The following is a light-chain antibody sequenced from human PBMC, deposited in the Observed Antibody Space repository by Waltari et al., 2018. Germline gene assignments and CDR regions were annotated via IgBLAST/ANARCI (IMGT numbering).Light chain of an antibody. Sequence: ERVMTQSPAALSASPGDRVTLSCRASQSGLSKVAWYQQKPGQPPRVLIYDTSTRATGVPARFSGSESGTEFTLTLSSLQSEDFAVYYCQQHNVWPPALTFGGGTKVDFK. CDR2: DTS. CDR3: QQHNVWPPALT. CDR1: QSGLSK. J-gene: IGKJ4*01. V-gene: IGKV3-15*01.